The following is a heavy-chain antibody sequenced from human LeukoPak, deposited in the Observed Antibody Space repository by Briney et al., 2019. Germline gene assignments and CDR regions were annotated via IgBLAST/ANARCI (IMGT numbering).Heavy chain of an antibody. V-gene: IGHV4-31*03. D-gene: IGHD5-18*01. Sequence: KPSETLSLTCSVSGDSISSSSSSWGWIRQHPGKGLEWIGYIYYSGSTYYNPSLKSRVTISVDTSKNQFSLKLSSVTAADTAAYYCARVRGGDSYAEGDYFDYWGQGTLVTVSS. J-gene: IGHJ4*02. CDR2: IYYSGST. CDR3: ARVRGGDSYAEGDYFDY. CDR1: GDSISSSSSS.